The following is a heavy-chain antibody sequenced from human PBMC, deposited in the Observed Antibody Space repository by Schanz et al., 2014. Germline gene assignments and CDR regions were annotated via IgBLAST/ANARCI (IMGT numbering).Heavy chain of an antibody. D-gene: IGHD1-1*01. CDR3: ARGTDWNLHY. CDR2: ISGSGGST. CDR1: GFTFTTHS. V-gene: IGHV3-23*04. J-gene: IGHJ4*02. Sequence: VQLVESGGGVVQPGGSLRLSCAASGFTFTTHSMTWVRQAPGKGLEWVSGISGSGGSTYYADSVKGRFTISRDNSKTTLSLQMNSLRAGDTAVYYCARGTDWNLHYWGQGALVTVSS.